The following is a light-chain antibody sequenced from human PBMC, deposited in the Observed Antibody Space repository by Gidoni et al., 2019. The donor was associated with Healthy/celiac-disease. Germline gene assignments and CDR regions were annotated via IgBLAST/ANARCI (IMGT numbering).Light chain of an antibody. CDR1: KSVSSSY. V-gene: IGKV3-20*01. CDR2: GAS. J-gene: IGKJ5*01. CDR3: QQYGSSPPT. Sequence: ELVLTQSPGTLSLSPGERATLSCRASKSVSSSYLAWYQQKPGQAPRLLIYGASSRATGIPDRFSGSGSGTDFTLTISRLEPEDFAVYYCQQYGSSPPTFGQGTRLEIK.